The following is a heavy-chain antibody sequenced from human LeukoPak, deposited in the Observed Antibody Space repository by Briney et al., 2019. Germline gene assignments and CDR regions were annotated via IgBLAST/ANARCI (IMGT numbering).Heavy chain of an antibody. CDR1: GFTFSSYG. CDR3: AKGNYMTIFGPPNDY. Sequence: PGGSLRLSCAASGFTFSSYGMRWVRQAPGKGLEWVAVISYDGSNKYYADSVNGRLTIARNNSKNTMYLQMNSLRAEDTAVYYCAKGNYMTIFGPPNDYWGQGTLVTVSS. CDR2: ISYDGSNK. J-gene: IGHJ4*02. D-gene: IGHD3-3*01. V-gene: IGHV3-30*18.